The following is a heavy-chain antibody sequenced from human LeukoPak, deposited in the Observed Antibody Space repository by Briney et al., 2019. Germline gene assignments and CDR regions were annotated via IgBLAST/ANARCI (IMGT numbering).Heavy chain of an antibody. CDR1: GASITSDY. CDR3: ARHFPYCGGAFPYNYMDV. Sequence: SETLSLTCSVSGASITSDYWSWIRQPPGKGLEWIGNIYSSGTTKYNPSLRSRATISGDTSKNQFSLKLSSVTAADTAVYYCARHFPYCGGAFPYNYMDVWGKGTTVTVSS. D-gene: IGHD2-21*01. V-gene: IGHV4-4*09. J-gene: IGHJ6*03. CDR2: IYSSGTT.